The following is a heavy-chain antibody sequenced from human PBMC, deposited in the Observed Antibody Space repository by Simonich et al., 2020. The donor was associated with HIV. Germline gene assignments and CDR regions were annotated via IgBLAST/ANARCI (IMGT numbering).Heavy chain of an antibody. V-gene: IGHV4-34*01. CDR1: GGSLSGYY. CDR3: ARIGPDYYRGYYYVDV. J-gene: IGHJ6*03. Sequence: QVQLQQWGAGLLKPSETLSLTCAVYGGSLSGYYWSWIRQPPGRGLGWIGEINHSGSTNYTPTLKSRVTISVDTAKKQISLKVRSVTAADTAVYYCARIGPDYYRGYYYVDVWGKGTTVSVSS. CDR2: INHSGST. D-gene: IGHD3-10*01.